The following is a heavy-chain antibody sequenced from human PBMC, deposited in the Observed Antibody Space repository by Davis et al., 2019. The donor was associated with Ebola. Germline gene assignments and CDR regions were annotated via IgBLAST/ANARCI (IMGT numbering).Heavy chain of an antibody. J-gene: IGHJ4*02. V-gene: IGHV5-51*01. Sequence: GESLKISCKGSGYSFTSYWIGWVRQMPGKGLEWMGIIYPGDSDTRYSPSFQGQVTISADKSISTAYLQWSSLKASDTAMYYCARRARDGYNQTPYNFDYWGQGTLVTVSS. CDR2: IYPGDSDT. CDR1: GYSFTSYW. CDR3: ARRARDGYNQTPYNFDY. D-gene: IGHD5-24*01.